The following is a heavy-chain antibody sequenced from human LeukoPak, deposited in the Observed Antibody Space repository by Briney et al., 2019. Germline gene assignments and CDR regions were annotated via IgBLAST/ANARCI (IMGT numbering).Heavy chain of an antibody. Sequence: GGSLRLSCAASGFTFSNYAMSWVRQAPGKGLEWVSTISTSGDTTYYTDSVKGRFTISRDNSKNTFYLQLSSLRAEDTAVYYCAKDSYYDSSGYYNYWGQGTLVTVSS. J-gene: IGHJ4*02. V-gene: IGHV3-23*01. CDR2: ISTSGDTT. D-gene: IGHD3-22*01. CDR1: GFTFSNYA. CDR3: AKDSYYDSSGYYNY.